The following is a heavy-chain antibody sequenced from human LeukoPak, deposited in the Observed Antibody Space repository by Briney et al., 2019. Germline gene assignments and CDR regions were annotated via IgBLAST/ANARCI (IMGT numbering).Heavy chain of an antibody. J-gene: IGHJ3*02. V-gene: IGHV1-2*02. D-gene: IGHD4-17*01. CDR3: AIALGDLIHDAFDI. CDR1: GYTFTGYY. CDR2: INPNSGGT. Sequence: GASVKVSCKASGYTFTGYYMHWVRQAPGQGLEWMGWINPNSGGTNYAQKFQGRVTMTRDTSISTAYMELSRLRSDDTAVYYCAIALGDLIHDAFDIWGQGTMVTVSS.